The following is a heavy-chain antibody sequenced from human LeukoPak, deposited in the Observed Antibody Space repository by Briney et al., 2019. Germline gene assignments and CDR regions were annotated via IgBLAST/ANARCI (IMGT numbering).Heavy chain of an antibody. D-gene: IGHD3-9*01. CDR3: AKARRFDWFHYGIDY. CDR2: ISWNSGSI. V-gene: IGHV3-9*01. Sequence: GGSLRLSCAASGFTFDDYAMHWVRQAPGKGLEWVSGISWNSGSIGYTDSVKGRFTISRDNAKNSLYLQMNSLRAEDTALYYCAKARRFDWFHYGIDYWGQGTLVTVSS. CDR1: GFTFDDYA. J-gene: IGHJ4*02.